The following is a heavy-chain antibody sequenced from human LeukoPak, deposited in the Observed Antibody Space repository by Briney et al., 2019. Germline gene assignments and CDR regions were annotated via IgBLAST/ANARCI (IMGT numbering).Heavy chain of an antibody. CDR1: GFTFSSYS. Sequence: PGGSLRLSCAASGFTFSSYSMNWVRQAPGKGLEWVSYISSSSSYIYYVASVKGRFTISRDNAKNSLYLQMNSLRAEDTAVYYAASTHREGRNSDYWGQGNLVTVSS. D-gene: IGHD3-10*01. CDR2: ISSSSSYI. J-gene: IGHJ4*02. V-gene: IGHV3-21*01. CDR3: ASTHREGRNSDY.